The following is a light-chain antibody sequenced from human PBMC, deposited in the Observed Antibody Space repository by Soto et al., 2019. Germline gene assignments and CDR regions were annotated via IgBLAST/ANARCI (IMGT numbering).Light chain of an antibody. CDR1: QDISKY. J-gene: IGKJ1*01. Sequence: DIHMTQSPSSLPASVGYRFTITCQASQDISKYLNWYQQKPGKAPKLLIYGASNVETGVPSRIGGRGSRTDFTFTISSLQPEDIETYYCQQYDNLPRTFGQGTKVDIK. CDR2: GAS. V-gene: IGKV1-33*01. CDR3: QQYDNLPRT.